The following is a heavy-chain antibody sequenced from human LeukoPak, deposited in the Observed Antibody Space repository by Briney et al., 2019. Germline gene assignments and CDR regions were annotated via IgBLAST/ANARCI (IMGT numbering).Heavy chain of an antibody. V-gene: IGHV1-2*02. Sequence: ASVKVSCRASGYTFTGYYMHWVRQAPGQGLEWMGWINPNSGGTNYAQEFQGRVTMTRDTSTSTAYMELSRLRSDDTAVYYCARASGCSSTSCYVGGRYYYYYYMDVWGKGTTVTVSS. J-gene: IGHJ6*03. D-gene: IGHD2-2*01. CDR3: ARASGCSSTSCYVGGRYYYYYYMDV. CDR2: INPNSGGT. CDR1: GYTFTGYY.